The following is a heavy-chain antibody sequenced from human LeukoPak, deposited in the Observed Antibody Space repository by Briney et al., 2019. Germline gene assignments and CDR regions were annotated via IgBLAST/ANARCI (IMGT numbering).Heavy chain of an antibody. CDR2: INPSGGST. V-gene: IGHV1-46*01. CDR1: GCTFTSYY. Sequence: ASVKVSCKASGCTFTSYYMHWVRQAPGQGLEWMGIINPSGGSTSYAQKFQGRVTMTRDMSTSTVYMELSSLRSEDTAVYYCARVAAPYYDFWSGYFDYWGQGTLVTVSS. CDR3: ARVAAPYYDFWSGYFDY. J-gene: IGHJ4*02. D-gene: IGHD3-3*01.